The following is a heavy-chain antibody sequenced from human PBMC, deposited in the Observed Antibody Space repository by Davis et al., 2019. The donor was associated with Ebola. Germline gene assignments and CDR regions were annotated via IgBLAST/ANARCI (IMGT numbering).Heavy chain of an antibody. D-gene: IGHD3-10*01. V-gene: IGHV3-13*01. Sequence: PGGSLRLSCAASGFTFSSYDMHWVRQATGKGLEWVSAIGTAGDTYYPGSVKGRFTISRENAKNSLYLQMNSLRAGDTAVYYCAREKWFGDQNGDGMDVWGKGTTVTVSS. CDR3: AREKWFGDQNGDGMDV. CDR2: IGTAGDT. J-gene: IGHJ6*04. CDR1: GFTFSSYD.